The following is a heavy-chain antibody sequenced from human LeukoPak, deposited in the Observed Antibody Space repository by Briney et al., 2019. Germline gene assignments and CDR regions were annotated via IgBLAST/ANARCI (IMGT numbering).Heavy chain of an antibody. Sequence: GGSLRLSCAASGFTFSTYAVNWVRQAPGKGLEWVSTISGSGDSTYYADSVKGRFTISRDNSKDTLYLQMSSVRVDDTAVYYXXXXXXXXXXXXXXXXGYYFDSWGQGILVTVST. CDR2: ISGSGDST. CDR1: GFTFSTYA. J-gene: IGHJ4*02. CDR3: XXXXXXXXXXXXXXXGYYFDS. V-gene: IGHV3-23*01. D-gene: IGHD3-10*01.